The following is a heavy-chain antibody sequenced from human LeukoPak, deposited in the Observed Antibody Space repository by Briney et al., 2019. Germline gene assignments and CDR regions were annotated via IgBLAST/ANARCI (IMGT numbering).Heavy chain of an antibody. J-gene: IGHJ4*02. CDR2: ISWNSGSV. Sequence: GGSLRLSCAASGFTFDDYAMHWVRQAPGKGLEWVSGISWNSGSVGYADSVKGRFTISRDNAKNSLYLQMNSLRAEDTAVYYCAREGTELWLSFDYWGQGTLVTVSS. CDR1: GFTFDDYA. D-gene: IGHD5-18*01. CDR3: AREGTELWLSFDY. V-gene: IGHV3-9*01.